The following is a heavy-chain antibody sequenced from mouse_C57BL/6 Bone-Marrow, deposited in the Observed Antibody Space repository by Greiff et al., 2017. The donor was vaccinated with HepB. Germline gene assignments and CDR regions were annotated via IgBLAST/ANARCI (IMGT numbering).Heavy chain of an antibody. V-gene: IGHV2-2*01. J-gene: IGHJ1*03. CDR2: IWSGGST. CDR3: ARIVRYFDV. CDR1: GFSLTSYG. Sequence: VKVVESGPGLVQPSQSLSITCTVSGFSLTSYGVHWVRQSPGKGPEWLGVIWSGGSTDYNAAFISRLSISKDNSKSQVFFKMNSLQADDTAIYYCARIVRYFDVWGTGTTVTVSS.